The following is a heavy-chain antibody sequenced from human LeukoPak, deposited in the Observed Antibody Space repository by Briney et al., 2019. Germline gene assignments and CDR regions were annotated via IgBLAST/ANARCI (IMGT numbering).Heavy chain of an antibody. CDR3: TTGNCITGTTTGDAFDI. J-gene: IGHJ3*02. D-gene: IGHD1-20*01. Sequence: GGSLRLSCAASGFTFSNAWMSWVRQAPGKGLEWVGRIKSKTDGGTTDYAAPVKGRFTISRDDSKNTLYLQMNSLKTEDTAVYYCTTGNCITGTTTGDAFDIWGQGTMVTVSS. CDR2: IKSKTDGGTT. CDR1: GFTFSNAW. V-gene: IGHV3-15*01.